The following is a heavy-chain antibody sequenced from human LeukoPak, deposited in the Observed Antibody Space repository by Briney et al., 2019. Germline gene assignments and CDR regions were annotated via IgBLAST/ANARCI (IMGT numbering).Heavy chain of an antibody. CDR3: ARNRRLPLYNRNFGHDAFDI. V-gene: IGHV4-34*01. Sequence: SETLSLTCAVYGGSFSGYYWSWIRQPPGKGLEWIGEINHSGSTNYNPSLKSRVTISVDTSKNQFSLKLSSVTAADTAVYYCARNRRLPLYNRNFGHDAFDIWGQGTMVTVSS. CDR1: GGSFSGYY. D-gene: IGHD1-1*01. CDR2: INHSGST. J-gene: IGHJ3*02.